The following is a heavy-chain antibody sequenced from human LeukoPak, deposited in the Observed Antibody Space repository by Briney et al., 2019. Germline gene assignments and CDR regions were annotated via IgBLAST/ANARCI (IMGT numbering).Heavy chain of an antibody. CDR2: IYTSGST. Sequence: SETLSLTCTVSGGSISSYYWSWIRQPPGKGLEWIGYIYTSGSTNYNPSLKSRVTISVDTSKNQFSLKLSSVTAADTAVYYCARLQTGGRYCTNGVCYSVYYYYMDVWGKGTTVTVSS. D-gene: IGHD2-8*01. J-gene: IGHJ6*03. CDR1: GGSISSYY. V-gene: IGHV4-4*09. CDR3: ARLQTGGRYCTNGVCYSVYYYYMDV.